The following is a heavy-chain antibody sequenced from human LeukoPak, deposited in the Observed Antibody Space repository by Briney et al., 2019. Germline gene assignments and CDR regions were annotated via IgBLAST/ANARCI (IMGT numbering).Heavy chain of an antibody. Sequence: SETLSLTCTVSGGSISSYYWSWIRQPPGKGLEWIGEINHSGSTNYNPSLKSRVTISVDTSKNQFSLKLSSVTAADTAVYYCARGRPYYDFWSGYQPHYYFDYWGQGTLVTVSS. D-gene: IGHD3-3*01. CDR2: INHSGST. V-gene: IGHV4-34*01. CDR1: GGSISSYY. CDR3: ARGRPYYDFWSGYQPHYYFDY. J-gene: IGHJ4*02.